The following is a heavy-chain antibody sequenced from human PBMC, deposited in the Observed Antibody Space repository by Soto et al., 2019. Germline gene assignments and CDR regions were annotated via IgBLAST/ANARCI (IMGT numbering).Heavy chain of an antibody. CDR3: VTSLWFGTQPEI. J-gene: IGHJ4*02. V-gene: IGHV4-34*01. D-gene: IGHD3-10*01. Sequence: QVQLQQWGAGLLKPSETLSLTCAVYGGSFSGYYWTWFRQPPGKGLEWIGEISPSGTTKYIPSLKSRVNISADTSKHQFSLQVTSVTAADTAVYYCVTSLWFGTQPEIWGQGALVTVSS. CDR1: GGSFSGYY. CDR2: ISPSGTT.